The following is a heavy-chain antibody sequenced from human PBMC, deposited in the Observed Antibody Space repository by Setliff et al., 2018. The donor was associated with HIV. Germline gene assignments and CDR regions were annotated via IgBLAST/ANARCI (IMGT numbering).Heavy chain of an antibody. D-gene: IGHD5-18*01. J-gene: IGHJ4*02. CDR2: ISYDGGKK. Sequence: GGSLRLSCAASGFTFSSYAMHWVRQAPGKGLEWVAVISYDGGKKHYADSVKGRFTISRDNSKNTLYLQMDSLRVEDTALYYCTRDPTPIQLWFFSGYYSEYWGPGTLVTVSS. V-gene: IGHV3-30*01. CDR3: TRDPTPIQLWFFSGYYSEY. CDR1: GFTFSSYA.